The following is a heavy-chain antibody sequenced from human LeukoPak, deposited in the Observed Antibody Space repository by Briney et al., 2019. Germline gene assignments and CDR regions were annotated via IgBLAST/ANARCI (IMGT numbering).Heavy chain of an antibody. CDR2: IYSGGNT. V-gene: IGHV3-53*01. Sequence: GGSLRLSCAASGFTFHIYAMSWVRQAPGKGLEWVSVIYSGGNTYYADSVKGRFTISRDNSKNTLYLQMNSLRAEDTAVYYCARDSSDYGGKGVDYWGQGTLVTVSS. CDR3: ARDSSDYGGKGVDY. J-gene: IGHJ4*02. CDR1: GFTFHIYA. D-gene: IGHD4-23*01.